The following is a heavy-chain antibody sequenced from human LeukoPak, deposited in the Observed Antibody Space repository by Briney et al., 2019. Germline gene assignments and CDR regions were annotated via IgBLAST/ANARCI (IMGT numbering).Heavy chain of an antibody. J-gene: IGHJ4*02. CDR1: GYTFTGYY. D-gene: IGHD3-22*01. V-gene: IGHV1-2*02. CDR3: AIGAYYYDSSGYYSGFDY. Sequence: ASVKVSCEASGYTFTGYYMHWVRQAPGQGLEWMGWINPNSGGTNYAQKFQGRVTMTRDTSISTAYMELSRLRSDDTAVYYCAIGAYYYDSSGYYSGFDYWGQGTLVTVSS. CDR2: INPNSGGT.